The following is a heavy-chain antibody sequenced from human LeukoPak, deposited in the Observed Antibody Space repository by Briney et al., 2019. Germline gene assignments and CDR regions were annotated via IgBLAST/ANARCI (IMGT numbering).Heavy chain of an antibody. V-gene: IGHV1-69*13. Sequence: SVKVSCKASGDSFSSYAISWVRQAPGQGLEYMGGIILILGTPNYAQKFQDRVTITADASTDTAYMELTSLRPEDTAMYYCARGRYTGNQFNNYFFYMDVWGNGTTVTISS. CDR3: ARGRYTGNQFNNYFFYMDV. CDR1: GDSFSSYA. J-gene: IGHJ6*03. CDR2: IILILGTP. D-gene: IGHD5-18*01.